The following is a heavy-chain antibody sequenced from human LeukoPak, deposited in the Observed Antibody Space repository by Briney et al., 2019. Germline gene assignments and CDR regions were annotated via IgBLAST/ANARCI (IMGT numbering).Heavy chain of an antibody. CDR2: IIPIFGTA. V-gene: IGHV1-69*05. Sequence: SVKVSCKASGGTFSSYAISWVRQAPGQGLEWMGGIIPIFGTANYAQKFQGRVTITTDESTSTAYMELSSLRSEDTAVYYRARGESNWFDPWGQGTLVTVSS. J-gene: IGHJ5*02. CDR1: GGTFSSYA. CDR3: ARGESNWFDP.